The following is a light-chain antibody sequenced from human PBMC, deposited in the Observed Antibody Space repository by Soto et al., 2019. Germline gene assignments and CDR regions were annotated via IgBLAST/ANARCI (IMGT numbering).Light chain of an antibody. CDR2: SNN. J-gene: IGLJ3*02. Sequence: QAVVTQPPSASGTPGQRVTISCSGSSSNIGSNTVNWYQQLPGTAPKLLIYSNNQRPSGVPDRFSGSKSGPSASLAISGLQSEDEADYYCAAWDDSLNGWVFGGGTKVTVL. CDR1: SSNIGSNT. CDR3: AAWDDSLNGWV. V-gene: IGLV1-44*01.